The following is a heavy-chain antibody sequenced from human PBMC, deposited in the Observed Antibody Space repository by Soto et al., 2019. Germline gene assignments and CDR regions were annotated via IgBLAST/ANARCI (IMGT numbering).Heavy chain of an antibody. Sequence: SVKVSCKASGFTFTSSAVQWVRQARGQRLEWIGWIVVGSGNTNYAQEFQERVTITRDMSTSTAYMELSSLRSEDTAVYYCAAEGYCSSTSCPSYYYYGMDVWGQGTTVTVSS. V-gene: IGHV1-58*01. CDR2: IVVGSGNT. J-gene: IGHJ6*02. CDR3: AAEGYCSSTSCPSYYYYGMDV. CDR1: GFTFTSSA. D-gene: IGHD2-2*01.